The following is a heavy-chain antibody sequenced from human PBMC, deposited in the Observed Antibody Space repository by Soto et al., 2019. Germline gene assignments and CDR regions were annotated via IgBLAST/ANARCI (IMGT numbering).Heavy chain of an antibody. Sequence: ASVKVSCKASGYTFTNYYIHWVRQAPGQGLEWMGWINPNSGGTKYAQKFQGRVTMTRDTSISTAYMDLTRLRSDDTAVYYCARQLAYCGGDCYTEPIDYWGQGTLVTVSS. D-gene: IGHD2-21*02. J-gene: IGHJ4*02. CDR2: INPNSGGT. CDR1: GYTFTNYY. V-gene: IGHV1-2*02. CDR3: ARQLAYCGGDCYTEPIDY.